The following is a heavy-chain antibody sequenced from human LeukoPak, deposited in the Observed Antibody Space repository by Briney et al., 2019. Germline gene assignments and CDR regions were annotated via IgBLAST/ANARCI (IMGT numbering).Heavy chain of an antibody. Sequence: SETLSLTCTVSGGSISSYYWSWIRQPAGKGLEWIGRIYTSGSTNYNPSLKSRVTMSVDTSKNQFSLKLSSVTAADTAVYYCAGSGSLYWYFDLWGRGTLVTVSS. D-gene: IGHD1-26*01. CDR3: AGSGSLYWYFDL. J-gene: IGHJ2*01. CDR2: IYTSGST. CDR1: GGSISSYY. V-gene: IGHV4-4*07.